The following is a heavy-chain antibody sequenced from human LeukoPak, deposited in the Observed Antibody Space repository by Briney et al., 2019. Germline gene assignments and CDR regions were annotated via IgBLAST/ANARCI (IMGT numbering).Heavy chain of an antibody. D-gene: IGHD6-13*01. V-gene: IGHV3-30-3*01. Sequence: GGSLRLSCAASGFTFSSHAMHWVRQAPGKGLEWVAVISYDGSNKYYADSVKGRFTISRDNSKNTLYLQMNSLRAEDTAVYYCASSAGGVAFDPWGQGTLVTVSS. CDR2: ISYDGSNK. CDR3: ASSAGGVAFDP. CDR1: GFTFSSHA. J-gene: IGHJ5*02.